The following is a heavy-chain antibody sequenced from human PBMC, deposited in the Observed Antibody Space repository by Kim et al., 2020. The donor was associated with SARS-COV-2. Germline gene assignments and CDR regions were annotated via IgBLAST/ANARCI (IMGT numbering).Heavy chain of an antibody. CDR2: IYYSGST. Sequence: SETLSLTCTVSGGSISSYYWSWIRQPPGKGLEWIGYIYYSGSTNYNPSLKSRVTISVDTSKNQFSLKLSSVTAADTAVYYCARDRPYYYDSSGYSGGFDPWGQGTLVTVSS. CDR3: ARDRPYYYDSSGYSGGFDP. CDR1: GGSISSYY. V-gene: IGHV4-59*01. D-gene: IGHD3-22*01. J-gene: IGHJ5*02.